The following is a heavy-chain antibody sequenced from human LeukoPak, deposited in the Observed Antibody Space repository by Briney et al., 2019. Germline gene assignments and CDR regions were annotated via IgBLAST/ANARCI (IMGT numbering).Heavy chain of an antibody. V-gene: IGHV4-38-2*02. CDR3: AIHDYGDRWGAFDF. D-gene: IGHD4-17*01. CDR1: DYSISSGYF. CDR2: IYYSGST. Sequence: SETLSLTCSVSDYSISSGYFWGWIRQPPGKGLEWIGSIYYSGSTYYNPSLKSRVTISVDTSKNQFSLKLSSVTAADTAVYYCAIHDYGDRWGAFDFWGQGTMVTVSS. J-gene: IGHJ3*01.